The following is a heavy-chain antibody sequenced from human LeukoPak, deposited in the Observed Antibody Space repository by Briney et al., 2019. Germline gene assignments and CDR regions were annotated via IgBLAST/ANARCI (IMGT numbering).Heavy chain of an antibody. CDR2: ISYDGGNK. J-gene: IGHJ5*02. CDR1: GFTFSSYA. V-gene: IGHV3-30-3*01. D-gene: IGHD2-2*01. Sequence: GGSLRLSCAASGFTFSSYAMHWVRQAPGKGLERVAVISYDGGNKYYADSVKGRFTISRDNSKNTLYLQMNSLRVEDTAVYYCARGPLYCTSTSCQEGFDPWGQGTLVTVSS. CDR3: ARGPLYCTSTSCQEGFDP.